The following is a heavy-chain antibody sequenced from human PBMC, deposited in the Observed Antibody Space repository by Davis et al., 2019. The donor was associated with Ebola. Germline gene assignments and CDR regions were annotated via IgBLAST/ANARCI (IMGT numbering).Heavy chain of an antibody. CDR1: GYTFTSYD. Sequence: ASVKVSCKASGYTFTSYDINWVRQATGQGLEWMGWMNPNSGNTGYAQKFQGRVTMTRNTSISTAYMELSSLRSEDTAVYYCAADSTSGDYYYYYMDVWGKGTTVTVSS. J-gene: IGHJ6*03. D-gene: IGHD2-2*01. V-gene: IGHV1-8*01. CDR3: AADSTSGDYYYYYMDV. CDR2: MNPNSGNT.